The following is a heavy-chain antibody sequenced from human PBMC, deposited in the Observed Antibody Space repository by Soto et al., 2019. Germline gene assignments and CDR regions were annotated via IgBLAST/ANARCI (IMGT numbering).Heavy chain of an antibody. J-gene: IGHJ4*02. Sequence: QVHLQESGPGQVKSSETLSLICTVSGGSVNSDTFYWSWIWQPPGRGLEWIGYIYYTGSTNYNPSLKSRVTISIDTSRNQFSLKLSSVTAADTAVYYCAREFSNSPEAFDSWGQGSLVTVSS. CDR3: AREFSNSPEAFDS. CDR2: IYYTGST. D-gene: IGHD6-6*01. V-gene: IGHV4-61*01. CDR1: GGSVNSDTFY.